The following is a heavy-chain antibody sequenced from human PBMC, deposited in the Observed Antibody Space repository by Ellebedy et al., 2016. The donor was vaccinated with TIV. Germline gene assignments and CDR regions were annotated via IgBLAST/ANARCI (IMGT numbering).Heavy chain of an antibody. CDR1: GGSISSYY. V-gene: IGHV4-34*01. D-gene: IGHD1-1*01. CDR3: AREAWNRGEYFDL. Sequence: SETLSLTXTVSGGSISSYYWSWIRQPPGKGLEWIGEINHSGSTNYNPSLKSRVTISVDTSKNQFSLKLNSVTPEDTAVYYCAREAWNRGEYFDLWGRGTLVTVSS. J-gene: IGHJ2*01. CDR2: INHSGST.